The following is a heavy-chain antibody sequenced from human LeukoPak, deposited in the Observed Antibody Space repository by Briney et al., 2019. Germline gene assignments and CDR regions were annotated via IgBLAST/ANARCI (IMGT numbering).Heavy chain of an antibody. CDR2: IWYDGSNK. J-gene: IGHJ4*02. CDR1: GFTFSSYG. D-gene: IGHD6-13*01. CDR3: ARAWYSSSWYGYFDY. V-gene: IGHV3-33*01. Sequence: PGGSLSLSCAASGFTFSSYGMHSVRQAPGKGLEWVAVIWYDGSNKYYADSVKGRFTISRANSKNTLYLQMNSLRAEDTAVYYCARAWYSSSWYGYFDYWGQGTLVTVSS.